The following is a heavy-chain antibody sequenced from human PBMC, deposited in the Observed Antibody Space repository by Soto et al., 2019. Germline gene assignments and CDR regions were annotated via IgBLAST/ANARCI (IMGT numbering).Heavy chain of an antibody. CDR1: GFTFSSYA. CDR3: AKEDYGGNSIPNDAFDI. Sequence: EVQLLESGGGLVQPGGSLRLSCAASGFTFSSYAMSWVRQAPGKGLEWVSAISGSGGSTYYADSVKGRFTISRDNSKTTLYLQMNSLRAEDTAVYYCAKEDYGGNSIPNDAFDIWGQGTMVTVSS. D-gene: IGHD4-17*01. CDR2: ISGSGGST. V-gene: IGHV3-23*01. J-gene: IGHJ3*02.